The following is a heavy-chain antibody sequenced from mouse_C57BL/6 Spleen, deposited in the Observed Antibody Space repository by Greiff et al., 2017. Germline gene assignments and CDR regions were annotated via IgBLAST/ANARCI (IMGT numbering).Heavy chain of an antibody. CDR2: ISNGGGST. D-gene: IGHD2-12*01. CDR1: GFTFSDYY. CDR3: ASAYYSPYYAMDY. Sequence: EVQLVESGGGLVQPGGSLKLSCAASGFTFSDYYMYWVRQTPEKRLEWVAYISNGGGSTYYPDTVKGRFTISRDNAKNTLYLQMSRLKSEDTAMYYCASAYYSPYYAMDYWGQGTSVTVSS. V-gene: IGHV5-12*01. J-gene: IGHJ4*01.